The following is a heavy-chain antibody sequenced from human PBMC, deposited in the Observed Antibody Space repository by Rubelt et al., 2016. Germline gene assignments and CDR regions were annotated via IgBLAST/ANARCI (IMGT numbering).Heavy chain of an antibody. CDR1: GFAFGDYA. Sequence: EVQLVESGGIVVLPGDSLRLSCAASGFAFGDYAMHWVRQAPGKGLECVSLISWDGSVTYYADSVKGRFTISRDNARNSLYLQMNSLSAEDAAVYYCARDRGWIQFDYWGQGTLVTVSS. J-gene: IGHJ4*02. CDR3: ARDRGWIQFDY. D-gene: IGHD5-24*01. CDR2: ISWDGSVT. V-gene: IGHV3-43D*03.